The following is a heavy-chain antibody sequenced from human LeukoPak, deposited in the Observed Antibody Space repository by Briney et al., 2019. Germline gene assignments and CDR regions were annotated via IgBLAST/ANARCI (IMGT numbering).Heavy chain of an antibody. V-gene: IGHV3-23*01. CDR2: ISGGGNST. J-gene: IGHJ4*02. CDR3: AKAGVHFDFWSGYPDY. CDR1: EFSFDNYA. Sequence: GGSLRLSCAASEFSFDNYAMTWVRQAPGKGLEWVSGISGGGNSTYYADSVKGRFTISRDNSKNTLYLQMNSLRAEDTAIYYCAKAGVHFDFWSGYPDYWGQGTLVTVSS. D-gene: IGHD3-3*01.